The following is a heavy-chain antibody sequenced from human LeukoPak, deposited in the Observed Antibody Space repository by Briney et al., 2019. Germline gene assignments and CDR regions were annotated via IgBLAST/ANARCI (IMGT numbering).Heavy chain of an antibody. Sequence: ASVKVSCKVSGYTLSELSLHWVRQAPGKGLEWLGGFDPEDDETIYAQNVQGRVTMTEDTSTDTAYMELSSLRPEDTALYYCAITTNYYDSSGYHYGWFDPWGQGTLVTVSS. J-gene: IGHJ5*02. D-gene: IGHD3-22*01. CDR1: GYTLSELS. V-gene: IGHV1-24*01. CDR2: FDPEDDET. CDR3: AITTNYYDSSGYHYGWFDP.